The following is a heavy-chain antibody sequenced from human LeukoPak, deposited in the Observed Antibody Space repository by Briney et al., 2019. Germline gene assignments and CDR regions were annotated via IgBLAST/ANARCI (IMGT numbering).Heavy chain of an antibody. CDR1: GGSISSSSYY. CDR2: ICTSGST. CDR3: ARSMVRNLYNWFDP. D-gene: IGHD3-10*01. Sequence: SETLSLTCTVSGGSISSSSYYWGWIRQPPGKGLEWIGRICTSGSTNYNPSLKSRVTMSVDTSKNQFSLKLSSVTAADTAVYYCARSMVRNLYNWFDPWGQGTLVTVSS. J-gene: IGHJ5*02. V-gene: IGHV4-39*07.